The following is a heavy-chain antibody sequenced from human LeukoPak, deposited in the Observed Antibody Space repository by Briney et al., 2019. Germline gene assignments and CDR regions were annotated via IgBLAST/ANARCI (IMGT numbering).Heavy chain of an antibody. CDR1: GFTVSSND. V-gene: IGHV3-53*01. CDR3: ARDPNYYGSANFALDV. Sequence: GGSLRLSCAASGFTVSSNDMSWVRQAPGKGLEWVSFIYSGGSTFYADSVKGRFTISRDKSKNTLYLQMNGLRAEDTAVYYCARDPNYYGSANFALDVWGQGTTVTVSS. J-gene: IGHJ6*02. D-gene: IGHD3-10*01. CDR2: IYSGGST.